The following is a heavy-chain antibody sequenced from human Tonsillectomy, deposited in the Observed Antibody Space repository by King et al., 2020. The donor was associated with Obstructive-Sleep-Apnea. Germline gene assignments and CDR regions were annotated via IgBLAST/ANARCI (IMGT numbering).Heavy chain of an antibody. CDR1: GFTFDNAW. D-gene: IGHD3-22*01. V-gene: IGHV3-15*01. J-gene: IGHJ4*02. CDR3: TTPSEGYYDDSRGNDY. CDR2: VKGKTDGGTA. Sequence: VQLVESGGDLVKPGGSLRLSCAASGFTFDNAWMSWVRQAPGKGLEWVGRVKGKTDGGTADHAEPVKGRFTIARDDSKNMLDLQMNSLKTEDTAVYYCTTPSEGYYDDSRGNDYWGQETQVTVSS.